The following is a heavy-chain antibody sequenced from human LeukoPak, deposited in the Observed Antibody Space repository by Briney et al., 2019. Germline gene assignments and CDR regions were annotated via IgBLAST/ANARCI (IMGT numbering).Heavy chain of an antibody. Sequence: GASVKVSCKVSGYTLTELSMHWVRQAPGKGLEWMGGFDPEDGETIYAQKFQGRVTITADKSTSTAYMELSSLRSEDTAVYYCARTDDSSGYYYGGFDYWGQGTLVTVSS. J-gene: IGHJ4*02. D-gene: IGHD3-22*01. CDR3: ARTDDSSGYYYGGFDY. CDR1: GYTLTELS. CDR2: FDPEDGET. V-gene: IGHV1-24*01.